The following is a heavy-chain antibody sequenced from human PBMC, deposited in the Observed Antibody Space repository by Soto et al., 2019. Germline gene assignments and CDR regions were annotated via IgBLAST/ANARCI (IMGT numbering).Heavy chain of an antibody. CDR3: ARGGECSGGSCYFSDAFDI. Sequence: QVQLVESGGGVVQPGRSLRLSCAASGFTFSSYAMHWVRQAPGKGLEWVAVISYDGSNKYYADSVKGRFTSTRDNSKNTLYLQMNSLRAEDTAVYYCARGGECSGGSCYFSDAFDIWGQGTMVTVSS. CDR1: GFTFSSYA. J-gene: IGHJ3*02. D-gene: IGHD2-15*01. CDR2: ISYDGSNK. V-gene: IGHV3-30-3*01.